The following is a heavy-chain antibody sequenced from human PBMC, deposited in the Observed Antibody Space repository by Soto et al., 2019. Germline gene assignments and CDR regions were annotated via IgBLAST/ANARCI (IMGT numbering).Heavy chain of an antibody. V-gene: IGHV1-3*01. CDR3: ARGIYYYDRTTQIDY. CDR2: INAGNGNT. D-gene: IGHD3-22*01. J-gene: IGHJ4*02. CDR1: GYTFTSYA. Sequence: ASVKVSCKASGYTFTSYAMHWVRQAPGQRLEWMGWINAGNGNTKYAQKLQGRVTMTTDTSTSTAYMELRSLRSDDTAVYYCARGIYYYDRTTQIDYWGQGTLVTVSS.